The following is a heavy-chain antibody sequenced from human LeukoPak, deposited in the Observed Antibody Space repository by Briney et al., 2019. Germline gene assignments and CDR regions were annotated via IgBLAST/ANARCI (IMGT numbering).Heavy chain of an antibody. J-gene: IGHJ4*02. D-gene: IGHD3-22*01. V-gene: IGHV1-18*01. CDR1: GYTFTSYA. Sequence: ASVKVSCKASGYTFTSYAMNWVRQAPGQGLEWMGWISAYNGNTNYAQKLQGRVTMTTDTSTSTAYMELRSLRSDDTAVYYCARVGDSSGYYWSDYWGQGTLVTVSS. CDR3: ARVGDSSGYYWSDY. CDR2: ISAYNGNT.